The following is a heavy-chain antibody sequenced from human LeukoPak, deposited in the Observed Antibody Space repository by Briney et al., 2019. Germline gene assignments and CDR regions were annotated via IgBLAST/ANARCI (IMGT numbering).Heavy chain of an antibody. Sequence: PSETLSLTCAVSGYSISSGYYWGWIRQPPGKGLEWIGSIYHSGSTYYNPSLKSRVTISVDTSKNQFSLKLSSVTAADTAAYYFATPMTTGVRLTYAFDTGGQGQWSPSLQ. V-gene: IGHV4-38-2*01. J-gene: IGHJ3*02. CDR1: GYSISSGYY. D-gene: IGHD4-23*01. CDR3: ATPMTTGVRLTYAFDT. CDR2: IYHSGST.